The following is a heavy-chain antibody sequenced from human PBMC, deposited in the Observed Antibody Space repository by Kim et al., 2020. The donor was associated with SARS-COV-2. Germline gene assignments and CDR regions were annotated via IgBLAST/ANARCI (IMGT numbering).Heavy chain of an antibody. Sequence: GGSLRLSCAASGFPFSTYWMTWVRQAPGKGLEWVANINQDGSEKYYVDSVKGRITNSRDNTKTSLYLEMNSLTAEDTAVYYCARDYNGVDCWGQGTLVTVSS. V-gene: IGHV3-7*01. D-gene: IGHD3-10*01. CDR3: ARDYNGVDC. CDR1: GFPFSTYW. J-gene: IGHJ4*02. CDR2: INQDGSEK.